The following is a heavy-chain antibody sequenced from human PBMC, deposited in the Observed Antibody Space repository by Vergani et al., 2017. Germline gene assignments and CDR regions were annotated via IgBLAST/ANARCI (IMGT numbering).Heavy chain of an antibody. CDR1: GGSVSSGSYY. V-gene: IGHV4-61*01. Sequence: QVQLQESGPGLVKPSETLSLTCTVSGGSVSSGSYYWSWIRQPPGKGLEWIGYIYYSGSTNYNPSLKSRVTISVDTSKNQFSLKLSSVTAADTAVYYCARRWWXFDYWGQGTLVTVSS. D-gene: IGHD2-15*01. CDR3: ARRWWXFDY. J-gene: IGHJ4*02. CDR2: IYYSGST.